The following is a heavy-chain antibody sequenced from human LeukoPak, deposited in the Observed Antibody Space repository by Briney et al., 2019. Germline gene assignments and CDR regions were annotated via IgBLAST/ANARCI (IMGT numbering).Heavy chain of an antibody. V-gene: IGHV3-23*01. Sequence: GGSLRLSCAASGFTFSSYGMSWVRQAPGKGLEWVSAISGSGGSTYYADSVKGRFTISRDNSKNTLYLQMNSLRAEDTAVYYCAKDLSSGSYYMDVWGKGTTVTISS. D-gene: IGHD6-19*01. J-gene: IGHJ6*03. CDR2: ISGSGGST. CDR3: AKDLSSGSYYMDV. CDR1: GFTFSSYG.